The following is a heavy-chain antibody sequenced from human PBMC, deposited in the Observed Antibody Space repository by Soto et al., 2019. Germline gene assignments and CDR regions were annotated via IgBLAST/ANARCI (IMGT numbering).Heavy chain of an antibody. CDR3: ARAHYYYGMDV. Sequence: SETLSLTCGVSGGSISSGGYSWNWIRQPPGKGLEWIGYIYQSGSSYYNPSLKSRVTISIDRSKNQFSLKLSSVTAADTAMYYCARAHYYYGMDVWGQGTTVTVS. J-gene: IGHJ6*01. CDR2: IYQSGSS. V-gene: IGHV4-30-2*01. CDR1: GGSISSGGYS.